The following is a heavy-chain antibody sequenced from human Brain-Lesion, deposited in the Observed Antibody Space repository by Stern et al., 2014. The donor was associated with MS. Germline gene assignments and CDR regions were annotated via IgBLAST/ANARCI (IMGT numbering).Heavy chain of an antibody. D-gene: IGHD3-3*02. CDR1: GGSVSSGGFF. CDR2: LYYSGSI. V-gene: IGHV4-31*03. Sequence: VQLVESGPGLVKPLQTLSLSCTVSGGSVSSGGFFWNWIPPHPGKGLGLIGHLYYSGSIAYNPSLKSRVTITVDTSKNQFSLRLRSVTAADTDVYYCARNPALWYFDLWGRGTLAAVSS. J-gene: IGHJ2*01. CDR3: ARNPALWYFDL.